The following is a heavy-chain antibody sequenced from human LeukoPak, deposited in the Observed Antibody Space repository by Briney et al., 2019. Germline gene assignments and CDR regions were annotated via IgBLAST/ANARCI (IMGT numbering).Heavy chain of an antibody. V-gene: IGHV3-23*01. CDR1: GFTFSSYA. Sequence: GGSLRLSCAASGFTFSSYAMHWVRQAPGKGLEWVSAISGSDGSTYYADSVKGRFTISRDNSKNTLYLQMNSLRAEDTAVYYCAKDVDSSGWYFDYWGQGTLVTVSS. CDR3: AKDVDSSGWYFDY. CDR2: ISGSDGST. J-gene: IGHJ4*02. D-gene: IGHD6-19*01.